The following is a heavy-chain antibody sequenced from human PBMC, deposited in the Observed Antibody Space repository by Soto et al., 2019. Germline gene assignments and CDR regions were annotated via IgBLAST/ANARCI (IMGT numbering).Heavy chain of an antibody. CDR1: GFTFDDYA. CDR2: ISWNSGSI. CDR3: AKGHRIAVAGSYYFDY. D-gene: IGHD6-19*01. Sequence: EVQLVESGGGLVQPGRSLRLSCAASGFTFDDYAMHWVRQAPGKGLEWVSGISWNSGSIGYADSVKGRFTISRDNXKXXLYLQMNSLRADETALYYCAKGHRIAVAGSYYFDYWGQGTLVPVSS. V-gene: IGHV3-9*01. J-gene: IGHJ4*02.